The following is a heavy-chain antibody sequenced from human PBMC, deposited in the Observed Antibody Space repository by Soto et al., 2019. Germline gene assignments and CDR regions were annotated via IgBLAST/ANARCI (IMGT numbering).Heavy chain of an antibody. V-gene: IGHV3-7*03. D-gene: IGHD6-6*01. Sequence: QLVESGGGLVQPGGSLRLSCAASGFTFSSYWMSWVRQAPGKGLEWVANIKEDGSEKYYVDSVKGRFTISRDNAKNSLYLQMSSVRAEDTAVYYCTRGWAALDYWGQGTLVTVSS. CDR1: GFTFSSYW. J-gene: IGHJ4*02. CDR3: TRGWAALDY. CDR2: IKEDGSEK.